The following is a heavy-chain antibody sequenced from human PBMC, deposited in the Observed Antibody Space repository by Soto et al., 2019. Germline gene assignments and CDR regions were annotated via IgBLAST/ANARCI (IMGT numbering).Heavy chain of an antibody. J-gene: IGHJ4*02. D-gene: IGHD2-21*02. V-gene: IGHV1-3*01. CDR2: INAGNGNA. CDR1: GDTVPNYA. Sequence: ASVKVSCKASGDTVPNYAIHWVRQAPGQRLEWMGWINAGNGNAYYSEKFQGRVTITADTSASTAYMELSSLRSEDTAVYYCASHEDCGGDCYAAFDYWGQGTLVTVS. CDR3: ASHEDCGGDCYAAFDY.